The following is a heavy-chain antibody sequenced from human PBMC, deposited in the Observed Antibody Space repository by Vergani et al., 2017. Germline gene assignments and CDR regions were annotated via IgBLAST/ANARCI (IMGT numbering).Heavy chain of an antibody. J-gene: IGHJ3*01. D-gene: IGHD3-9*01. CDR3: VHRLGYFDWDGAFDV. Sequence: QITLRESGPTLVKPTQTLTLTCTFSGFSLTTGGEGVGWIRQPPGRALEWLAFVYWNDDERYSPSLKSRVTITKHTSKNEVILTMATMDPVDTATYYCVHRLGYFDWDGAFDVWGPGTMVTVSS. V-gene: IGHV2-5*01. CDR2: VYWNDDE. CDR1: GFSLTTGGEG.